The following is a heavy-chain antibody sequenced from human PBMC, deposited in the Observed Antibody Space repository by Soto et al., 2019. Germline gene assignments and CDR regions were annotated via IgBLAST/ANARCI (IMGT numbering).Heavy chain of an antibody. V-gene: IGHV3-23*01. CDR2: IRSSGDNS. CDR1: GFTFSSYA. CDR3: AKLPVAGSSTFDY. J-gene: IGHJ4*02. Sequence: EVQLLESGGGLVQPGGSLRLSCAASGFTFSSYAMSWVRQAPGKGLEWVSAIRSSGDNSYYADSVKGRFTISRDNSKSMLYLQMNSLRAEDTAIYYCAKLPVAGSSTFDYWGQGILVTVSS. D-gene: IGHD6-19*01.